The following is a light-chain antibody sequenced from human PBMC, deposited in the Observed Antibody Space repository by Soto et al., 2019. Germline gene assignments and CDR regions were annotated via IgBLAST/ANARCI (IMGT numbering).Light chain of an antibody. CDR1: QGISTY. Sequence: DIQMTQSPPSLSASVGDRLTITCRASQGISTYLNWYRQKPGKAPELLIYAASSLQSGVPSRFSGSGSATDFTLTIGSLQPEDSATYYCQQCFTTPWTFGQGTKVEIK. J-gene: IGKJ1*01. V-gene: IGKV1-39*01. CDR2: AAS. CDR3: QQCFTTPWT.